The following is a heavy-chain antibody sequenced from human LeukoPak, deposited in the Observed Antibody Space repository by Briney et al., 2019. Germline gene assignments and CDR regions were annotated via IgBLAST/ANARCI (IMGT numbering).Heavy chain of an antibody. CDR2: ISGSGGST. Sequence: GGSLRLSCAASGVTFSSYAMSWVRQAPGKGLEWVSAISGSGGSTYYADYVKGRFTISRDNSKNTLYLQMNSLRAEDTAVYYCAKDRVAMIGYYFDYWGQGTLVTVSS. CDR1: GVTFSSYA. J-gene: IGHJ4*02. D-gene: IGHD2-2*01. V-gene: IGHV3-23*01. CDR3: AKDRVAMIGYYFDY.